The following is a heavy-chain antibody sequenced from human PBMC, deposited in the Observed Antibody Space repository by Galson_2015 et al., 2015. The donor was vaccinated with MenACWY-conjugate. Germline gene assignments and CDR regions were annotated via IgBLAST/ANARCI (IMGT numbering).Heavy chain of an antibody. Sequence: SVKVSCKASGYTFTGFYVHWVRQAPGQGLEWMGWINPKDGDTKIAQRFQGLLTTTRDTSISTAYMDLSRLRSDDTALYYCVTGSGDRFSSRCALDMWGQGTLITVSS. CDR3: VTGSGDRFSSRCALDM. D-gene: IGHD2-15*01. CDR2: INPKDGDT. J-gene: IGHJ4*02. V-gene: IGHV1-2*04. CDR1: GYTFTGFY.